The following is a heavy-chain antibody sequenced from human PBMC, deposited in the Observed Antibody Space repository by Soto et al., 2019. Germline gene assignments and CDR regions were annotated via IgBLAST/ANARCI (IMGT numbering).Heavy chain of an antibody. V-gene: IGHV3-9*01. Sequence: SLRLSCAASGFTFDDYAMHWVRQAPGKGLEWVSGISWNSGSIGYADSVKGRFTISRDNAKNSLYLQMNSLRAEDTALYYCAKVKDPLTSSGYYFDYWGQGTLVTVS. D-gene: IGHD3-22*01. CDR2: ISWNSGSI. CDR3: AKVKDPLTSSGYYFDY. J-gene: IGHJ4*02. CDR1: GFTFDDYA.